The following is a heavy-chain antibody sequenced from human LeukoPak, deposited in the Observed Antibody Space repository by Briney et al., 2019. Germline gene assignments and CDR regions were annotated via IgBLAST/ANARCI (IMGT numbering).Heavy chain of an antibody. J-gene: IGHJ4*02. D-gene: IGHD3-3*01. Sequence: PGGSLRLSCAASGFTFSSYAMSWVRQAPGKGLVWVSRINSDGSSTSDADSVKGRFTISRDNAKNMLYLQMNSLRAEDTAVYYCARAVSVDIWSGYHDYWGQGTLVTVSS. CDR2: INSDGSST. CDR1: GFTFSSYA. V-gene: IGHV3-74*01. CDR3: ARAVSVDIWSGYHDY.